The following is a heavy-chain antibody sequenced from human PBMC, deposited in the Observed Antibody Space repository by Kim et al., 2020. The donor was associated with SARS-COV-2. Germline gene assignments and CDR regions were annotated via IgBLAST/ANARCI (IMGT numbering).Heavy chain of an antibody. D-gene: IGHD3-3*01. V-gene: IGHV1-3*01. J-gene: IGHJ5*02. CDR3: AREYYDFWSGQYTNWFDP. Sequence: QGRVTMTRDTSASTAYMELNSLRSEDTAVYYCAREYYDFWSGQYTNWFDPWGQGTLVTVSS.